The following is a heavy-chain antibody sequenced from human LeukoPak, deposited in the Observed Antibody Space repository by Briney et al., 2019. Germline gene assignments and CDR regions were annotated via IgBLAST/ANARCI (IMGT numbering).Heavy chain of an antibody. V-gene: IGHV3-23*05. J-gene: IGHJ4*02. CDR1: GFTFTTYG. CDR2: IGGSGIRT. CDR3: ARVLSGWSYFDY. Sequence: GGSLRLSCLASGFTFTTYGMNWVRQAPGKGLEWVSGIGGSGIRTYYADSVKGRFTISRDNSKNTVYLQMNSLRDEDTAVYYCARVLSGWSYFDYWGQGTLVTVSS. D-gene: IGHD6-19*01.